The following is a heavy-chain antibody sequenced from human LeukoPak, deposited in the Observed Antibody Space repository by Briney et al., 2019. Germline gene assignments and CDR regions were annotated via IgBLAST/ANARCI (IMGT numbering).Heavy chain of an antibody. Sequence: PSETLSLTCTVSGGSISSGGYYWSWIRQHPGKGLEWIGYIYYSGSTNYNPSLKSRVTISVDTSKNQFSLKLSSVTAADTAVYYCAREWDSYGSGSYYTPFDGFDPWGQGTLVTVSS. J-gene: IGHJ5*02. CDR2: IYYSGST. V-gene: IGHV4-61*08. D-gene: IGHD3-10*01. CDR3: AREWDSYGSGSYYTPFDGFDP. CDR1: GGSISSGGYY.